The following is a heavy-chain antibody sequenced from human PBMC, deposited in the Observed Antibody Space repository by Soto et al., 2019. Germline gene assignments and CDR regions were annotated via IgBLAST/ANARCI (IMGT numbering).Heavy chain of an antibody. CDR2: ISGSGGST. J-gene: IGHJ4*02. CDR1: GITFSNYA. V-gene: IGHV3-23*01. CDR3: AKPNLYCSSTSCYDY. Sequence: GGSLRLSCAASGITFSNYAMSWVRQAPGKGLEWVSVISGSGGSTYYADSVKGRFIISRDNSKNTLYLQMNSLSAEDTAIYYCAKPNLYCSSTSCYDYWGQGTLVTVSS. D-gene: IGHD2-2*01.